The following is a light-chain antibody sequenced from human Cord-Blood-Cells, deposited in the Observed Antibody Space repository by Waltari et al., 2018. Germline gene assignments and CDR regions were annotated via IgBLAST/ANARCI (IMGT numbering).Light chain of an antibody. CDR2: GAS. J-gene: IGKJ2*03. V-gene: IGKV3-15*01. Sequence: EIVMTQSPATLSVSPGARATLSCRASQSVSSNLAWYQQKPGQAPRLLIYGASNRATGIPARFSGSGSGTEFTRTISSLQSEDFAVYYCQQYNNWPPYSFGQGTKLEIK. CDR3: QQYNNWPPYS. CDR1: QSVSSN.